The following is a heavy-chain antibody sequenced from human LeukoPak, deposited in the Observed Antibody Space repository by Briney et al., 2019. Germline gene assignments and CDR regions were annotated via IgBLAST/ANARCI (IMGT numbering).Heavy chain of an antibody. J-gene: IGHJ4*02. CDR2: IYGGVNT. V-gene: IGHV3-66*01. CDR1: GFTVSSNY. CDR3: AKSPKTGFLFDY. D-gene: IGHD1-1*01. Sequence: PGGSLRLSCAASGFTVSSNYMSWVRQAPGKGLEGVSVIYGGVNTVYADSVQGRFTISRDNSKNTLYLQMSSLRAEDTAVYYCAKSPKTGFLFDYWGKGTLVTVSS.